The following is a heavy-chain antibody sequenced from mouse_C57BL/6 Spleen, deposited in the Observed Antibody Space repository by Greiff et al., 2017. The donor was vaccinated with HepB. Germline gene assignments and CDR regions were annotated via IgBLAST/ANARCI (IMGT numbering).Heavy chain of an antibody. D-gene: IGHD1-1*01. Sequence: VQLQQPGAELVKPGASVKMSCKASGYTFTSYWITWVKQRPGQGLEWIGDIYPGSGSTNYNEKFKSKATLTVDTSSSTAYIQLSSRTSEDSAVYYCARRGGLLLRFYYFDYWGQGTTLTVSS. CDR2: IYPGSGST. J-gene: IGHJ2*01. CDR3: ARRGGLLLRFYYFDY. CDR1: GYTFTSYW. V-gene: IGHV1-55*01.